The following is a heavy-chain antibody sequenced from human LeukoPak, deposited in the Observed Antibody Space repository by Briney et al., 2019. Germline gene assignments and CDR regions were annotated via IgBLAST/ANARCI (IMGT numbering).Heavy chain of an antibody. CDR3: ARDSGHYFNDDRSNN. D-gene: IGHD3-22*01. CDR2: INPNSSDT. J-gene: IGHJ4*02. Sequence: ASVKVSCKASGYFFTGYYMHWVRQAPGQGLEWMGWINPNSSDTNFAQKFQGRVTMTRDTSINTAYMELTRLRSDDTAVYYCARDSGHYFNDDRSNNWGQGTLVTVSS. V-gene: IGHV1-2*02. CDR1: GYFFTGYY.